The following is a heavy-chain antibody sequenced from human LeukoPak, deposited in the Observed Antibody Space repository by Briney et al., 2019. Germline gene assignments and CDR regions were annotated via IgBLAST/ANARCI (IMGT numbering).Heavy chain of an antibody. D-gene: IGHD5-24*01. CDR3: ARDGYNSFLFDY. CDR1: GFTFSTSA. V-gene: IGHV3-21*01. Sequence: PGGSLRLSCAASGFTFSTSAMNWVRQAPGKGLEWVSSISSSSSYIYYADSVKGRFTISRDNAKNSLYLQMNSLRAEDTAVYYCARDGYNSFLFDYWGQGTLVTASS. CDR2: ISSSSSYI. J-gene: IGHJ4*02.